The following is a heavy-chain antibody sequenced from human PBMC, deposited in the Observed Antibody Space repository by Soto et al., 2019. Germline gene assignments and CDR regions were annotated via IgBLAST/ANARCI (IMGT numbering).Heavy chain of an antibody. Sequence: QVQLVESGGGVVQPGRSLRLSCAASGFTFSSYGMHWVRQAPGKGLEWVAVISYDGSNKYYADSVKGRFTISRDNSKNSLYLQMNSLRAEETAVYYCAKDLPNFHYWGQGTLVTVSS. V-gene: IGHV3-30*18. D-gene: IGHD1-7*01. J-gene: IGHJ4*02. CDR1: GFTFSSYG. CDR3: AKDLPNFHY. CDR2: ISYDGSNK.